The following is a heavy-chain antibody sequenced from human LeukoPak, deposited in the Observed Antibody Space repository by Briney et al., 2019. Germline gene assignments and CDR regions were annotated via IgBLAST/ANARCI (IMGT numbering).Heavy chain of an antibody. CDR3: ARVVVAAYYFDY. J-gene: IGHJ4*02. D-gene: IGHD2-15*01. Sequence: SETLSLTCTVSGGSISSSSYYWGWIRQPPGKGLEWIVSIYYSGSTYYNPSLKSRVTISVDTSKNQFSLKLSSVTAADTAVYYCARVVVAAYYFDYWGQGTLVTVSS. V-gene: IGHV4-39*01. CDR2: IYYSGST. CDR1: GGSISSSSYY.